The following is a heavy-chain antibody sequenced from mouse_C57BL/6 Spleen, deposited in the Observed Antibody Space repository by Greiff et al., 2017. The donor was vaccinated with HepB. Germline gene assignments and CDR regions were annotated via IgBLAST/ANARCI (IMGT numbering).Heavy chain of an antibody. CDR1: GYTFTSYW. CDR3: SITTVVSYWYFDV. J-gene: IGHJ1*03. CDR2: INPSNGGT. D-gene: IGHD1-1*01. V-gene: IGHV1-53*01. Sequence: VQLQQPGTELVKPGASVKLSCKASGYTFTSYWMHWVKQRPGQGLEWIGNINPSNGGTNYNEKFKSKATLTVDKSSSTAYMQLSSLTSEDSAVYYCSITTVVSYWYFDVWGTGTTVTVSS.